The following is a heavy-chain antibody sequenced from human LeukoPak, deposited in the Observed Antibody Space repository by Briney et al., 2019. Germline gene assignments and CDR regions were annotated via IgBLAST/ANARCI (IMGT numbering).Heavy chain of an antibody. CDR2: MYYRGSS. Sequence: KPSETLSLTCTVSGGSISDYYWNWIRQPPGKGLEWIGYMYYRGSSNFNPSLKSRVTISVDTSKNHLSLKLTSVTAADTAVYYCARRDPRGTDFDFWGQGTLVTVSS. CDR3: ARRDPRGTDFDF. J-gene: IGHJ4*02. CDR1: GGSISDYY. D-gene: IGHD1-26*01. V-gene: IGHV4-59*01.